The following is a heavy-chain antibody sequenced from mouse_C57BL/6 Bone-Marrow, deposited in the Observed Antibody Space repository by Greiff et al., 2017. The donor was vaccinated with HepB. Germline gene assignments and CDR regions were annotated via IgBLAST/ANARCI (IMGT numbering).Heavy chain of an antibody. CDR2: IRNKANGYTT. CDR1: GFTFTDYY. D-gene: IGHD4-1*01. Sequence: EVMLVESGGGLVQPGGSLSLSCAASGFTFTDYYMSWVRQPPGKALEWLGFIRNKANGYTTEYSASVKGRFTISRDNSQSILYLQMNALRAEDSATYYCARSNWWYFDVWGTGTTVTVSS. V-gene: IGHV7-3*01. CDR3: ARSNWWYFDV. J-gene: IGHJ1*03.